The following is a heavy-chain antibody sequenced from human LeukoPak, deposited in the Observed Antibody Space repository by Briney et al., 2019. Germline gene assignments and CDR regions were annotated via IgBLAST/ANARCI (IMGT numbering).Heavy chain of an antibody. Sequence: PSETLSLTCTVSGGSISSYYWSWIRQPPGKGLEWIGYIYYNGRTNYNPFLKSRVTISVDTSKNQFSLKLSSVTAADTAVYYCARDGTEPFDYWGQGTLVTVSS. CDR3: ARDGTEPFDY. CDR1: GGSISSYY. D-gene: IGHD3/OR15-3a*01. CDR2: IYYNGRT. V-gene: IGHV4-59*01. J-gene: IGHJ4*02.